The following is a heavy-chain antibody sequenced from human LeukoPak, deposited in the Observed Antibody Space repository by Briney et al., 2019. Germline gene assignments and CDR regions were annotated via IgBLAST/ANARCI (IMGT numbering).Heavy chain of an antibody. J-gene: IGHJ4*02. V-gene: IGHV4-38-2*02. D-gene: IGHD3-3*01. CDR3: AAILEWLLYVDY. CDR1: GYSISSGYY. Sequence: SETLSLTCTVSGYSISSGYYWGWIRQPPGKGLEWIGSIYHSGSTYYNPSLKSRVTISVDTSKNQFSLKLSSVTAADTAVYYCAAILEWLLYVDYWGQGTLVTVSS. CDR2: IYHSGST.